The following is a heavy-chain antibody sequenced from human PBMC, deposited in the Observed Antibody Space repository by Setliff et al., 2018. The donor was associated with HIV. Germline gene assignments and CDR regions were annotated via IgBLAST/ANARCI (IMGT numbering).Heavy chain of an antibody. V-gene: IGHV4-59*11. CDR3: ARRDTSTGVDP. CDR2: VSYSESA. Sequence: PSETLSLTCTVSGGSITSHYWAWIRQPPGRRLEWTGYVSYSESATYNPSLKSRVTMSLDTSKNQFSLRLSSVTAADTAIYYCARRDTSTGVDPWGQGALVTVSS. D-gene: IGHD7-27*01. J-gene: IGHJ5*02. CDR1: GGSITSHY.